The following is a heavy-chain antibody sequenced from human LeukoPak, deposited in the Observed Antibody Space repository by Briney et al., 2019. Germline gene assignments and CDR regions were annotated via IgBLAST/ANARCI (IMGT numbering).Heavy chain of an antibody. V-gene: IGHV3-30*18. J-gene: IGHJ4*02. Sequence: GRSLRLSCAPSVLSLSRYVMHWLRQAPGKGLEGVAVISSDGRDKYYADSGKGRFTISRDNSKNQIYLQMNRLRPDDTAVYDCAKGVRGVIAYYLDYWGQGTLVTVSS. CDR3: AKGVRGVIAYYLDY. CDR2: ISSDGRDK. D-gene: IGHD3-10*01. CDR1: VLSLSRYV.